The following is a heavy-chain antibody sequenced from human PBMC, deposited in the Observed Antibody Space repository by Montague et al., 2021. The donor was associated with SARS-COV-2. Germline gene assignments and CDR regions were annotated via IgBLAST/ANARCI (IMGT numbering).Heavy chain of an antibody. CDR1: GGSISSGGYY. Sequence: SETLSLTCTVPGGSISSGGYYWSWIRQHPGKGLEWIGYIYYSGSTNYNPSLKSRVTISVDTSKNQFSLKLSPVTAADTAVYYCARDPWRITIFGVVTRYGMDVWGQGTTVTVSS. V-gene: IGHV4-61*08. J-gene: IGHJ6*02. CDR3: ARDPWRITIFGVVTRYGMDV. D-gene: IGHD3-3*01. CDR2: IYYSGST.